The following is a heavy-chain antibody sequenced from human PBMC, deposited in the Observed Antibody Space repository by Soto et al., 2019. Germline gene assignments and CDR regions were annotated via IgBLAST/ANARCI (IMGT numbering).Heavy chain of an antibody. CDR2: ISTPSGAI. Sequence: PGGSLRLSCEGSGFTFSSYEMNWVRQAPGKGLEWISYISTPSGAIFYADSVKGRFTISRDNSKNSLYLQMNSLRAEDTAVYYCARDRLSMVADITYFFDYWGQGTPVTVSS. V-gene: IGHV3-48*03. D-gene: IGHD3-3*02. J-gene: IGHJ4*02. CDR3: ARDRLSMVADITYFFDY. CDR1: GFTFSSYE.